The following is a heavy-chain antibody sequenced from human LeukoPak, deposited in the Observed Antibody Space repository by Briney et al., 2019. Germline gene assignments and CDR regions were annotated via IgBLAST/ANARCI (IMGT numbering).Heavy chain of an antibody. J-gene: IGHJ4*02. D-gene: IGHD1-1*01. V-gene: IGHV3-66*01. CDR1: GFTVSGHY. Sequence: GSLRLSCAVSGFTVSGHYMSWVRQAPGKGLEWVSVIYSSGNTYYADSVKGRFSVSRDNSKNTGSLQMSSLRAEDTAVYYCATTRGTSYDYWGPGTLVTVSS. CDR2: IYSSGNT. CDR3: ATTRGTSYDY.